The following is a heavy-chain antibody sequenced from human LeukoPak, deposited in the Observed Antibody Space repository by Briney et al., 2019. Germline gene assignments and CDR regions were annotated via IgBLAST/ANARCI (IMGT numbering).Heavy chain of an antibody. CDR2: IYYSGST. D-gene: IGHD7-27*01. J-gene: IGHJ2*01. CDR3: ARHRKLGIDDYWYFDL. Sequence: SETLSLTCAVSGGSISSSNWWSWVRQPPGKGLEWIGYIYYSGSTNYNPSLKSRVTISVDTSKNQFSLKLSSVTAADTAVYYCARHRKLGIDDYWYFDLWGRGTLVTVSS. V-gene: IGHV4-4*02. CDR1: GGSISSSNW.